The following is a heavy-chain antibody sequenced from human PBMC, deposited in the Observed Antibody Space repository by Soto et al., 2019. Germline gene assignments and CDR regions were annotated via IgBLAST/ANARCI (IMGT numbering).Heavy chain of an antibody. CDR3: AKGSSASRPYYFDY. V-gene: IGHV3-23*01. D-gene: IGHD3-22*01. Sequence: EVQLLESGGGLVQPGGSLRLSCAASGFTFSTYAMIWVRQAPGKGLEWVSAITGSGGSTYYADSVKGRFTISRDNSKNTLYVQMNSLRADDTAVYYWAKGSSASRPYYFDYWGQGTLVTVSS. J-gene: IGHJ4*02. CDR1: GFTFSTYA. CDR2: ITGSGGST.